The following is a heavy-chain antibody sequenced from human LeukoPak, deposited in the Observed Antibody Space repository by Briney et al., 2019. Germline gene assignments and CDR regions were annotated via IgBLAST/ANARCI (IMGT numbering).Heavy chain of an antibody. V-gene: IGHV4-59*08. D-gene: IGHD2-15*01. Sequence: SETLSLTCAVYGGSFSGYYWSWIRQPPGKGLEWIGYIYSSGSTKYNPSLKSRVTISIDTSRNQFSLTVYSVTAADTAMYYCARHPRSCSGGGTCYSWFDASGQGTLVTVSS. J-gene: IGHJ5*02. CDR3: ARHPRSCSGGGTCYSWFDA. CDR1: GGSFSGYY. CDR2: IYSSGST.